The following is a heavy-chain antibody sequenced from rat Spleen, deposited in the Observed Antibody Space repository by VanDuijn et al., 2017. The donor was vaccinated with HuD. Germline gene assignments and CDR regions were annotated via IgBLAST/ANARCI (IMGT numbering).Heavy chain of an antibody. Sequence: EVQLVESGGGLVQPGRSLKLSCAASGFTFDDYGMAWVRQAPTKGLEWVASISTGGGNTYYRDSVKGRFTISRDNAKSTLYLQMDSLRSEDTATYYWARALTTRGPHWFAYWGQGTLVTVSS. CDR1: GFTFDDYG. CDR3: ARALTTRGPHWFAY. J-gene: IGHJ3*01. D-gene: IGHD1-10*01. V-gene: IGHV5S13*01. CDR2: ISTGGGNT.